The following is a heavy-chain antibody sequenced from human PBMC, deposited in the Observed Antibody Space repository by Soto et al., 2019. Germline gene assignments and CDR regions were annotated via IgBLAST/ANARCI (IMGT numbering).Heavy chain of an antibody. CDR1: GGTFSSYA. V-gene: IGHV1-69*01. Sequence: QVQLVQSGAEVKKPGSSVKVSCKASGGTFSSYAISWVRQAPGQGLEWMGGIIPIVGTANYAQKFQGRVTITADESTSTAYMELSSLRSEDTAVYYCARSVWNYGSVGPYYFDYWGQGTLVTVSS. CDR2: IIPIVGTA. D-gene: IGHD1-7*01. J-gene: IGHJ4*02. CDR3: ARSVWNYGSVGPYYFDY.